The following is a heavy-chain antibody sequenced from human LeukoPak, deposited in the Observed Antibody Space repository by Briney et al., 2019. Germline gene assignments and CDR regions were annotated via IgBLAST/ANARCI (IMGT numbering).Heavy chain of an antibody. V-gene: IGHV3-21*01. J-gene: IGHJ4*02. Sequence: GGSLRLSCAASGFTFSSYSMNWVRQAPGKGLEWVSSISSSSSYIYYADSVKGRFTISRDNAKNSLYLQMNSLRAEDTAVYYCARDYCSTTTCLDSWGQGTLVTVSS. CDR3: ARDYCSTTTCLDS. CDR1: GFTFSSYS. D-gene: IGHD2-2*01. CDR2: ISSSSSYI.